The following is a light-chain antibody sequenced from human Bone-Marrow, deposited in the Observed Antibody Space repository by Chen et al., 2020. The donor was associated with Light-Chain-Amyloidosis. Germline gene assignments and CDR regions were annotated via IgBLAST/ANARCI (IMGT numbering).Light chain of an antibody. Sequence: SYELTQPPSVSVSPGQTAKITCSGDDLPTKYAYWYQQKPGQAPVLVIPRDTERPSGISERFSGSSSGTTATLTISRVQAEDEADYHCQSADSSGTYEVIFGGGTKLTVL. CDR3: QSADSSGTYEVI. J-gene: IGLJ2*01. V-gene: IGLV3-25*03. CDR1: DLPTKY. CDR2: RDT.